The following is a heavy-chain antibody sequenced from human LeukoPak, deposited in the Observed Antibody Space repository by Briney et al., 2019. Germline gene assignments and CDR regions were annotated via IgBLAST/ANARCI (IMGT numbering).Heavy chain of an antibody. CDR2: MKEDGSQE. Sequence: QSGGSLRLSCAASGFTFSNAYMNWVRQAPGKGLEWVANMKEDGSQETYVDSVKGRFTISRDNAKNSLYLQMNNVRAEDTAVYYCARYSYKHDCWGQGTLVTASS. CDR1: GFTFSNAY. CDR3: ARYSYKHDC. D-gene: IGHD2-15*01. V-gene: IGHV3-7*01. J-gene: IGHJ4*02.